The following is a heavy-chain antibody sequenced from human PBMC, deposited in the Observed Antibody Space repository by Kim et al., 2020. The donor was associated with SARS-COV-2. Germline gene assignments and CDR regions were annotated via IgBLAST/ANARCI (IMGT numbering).Heavy chain of an antibody. CDR1: GFTFSTYA. V-gene: IGHV3-64*01. D-gene: IGHD1-26*01. Sequence: GGSLRLSCVASGFTFSTYAMHWVRRAPGKGREFVSASRSNGGSTFYASSVKGRFTISRDNAKNTLCRQRGSLRAEDMALDECARLTGGGREGWGQGT. CDR3: ARLTGGGREG. J-gene: IGHJ3*01. CDR2: SRSNGGST.